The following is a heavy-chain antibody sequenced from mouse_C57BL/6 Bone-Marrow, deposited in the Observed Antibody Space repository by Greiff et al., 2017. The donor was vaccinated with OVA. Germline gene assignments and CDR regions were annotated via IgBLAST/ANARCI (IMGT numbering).Heavy chain of an antibody. Sequence: VQLQQPGAGLVMPGASVKLSCKASGYTFTSYWMHWVQQTPGQGLEWIGAIGPSGSYTNYTHKFKGKSTLTVDKSSITAYLQLSSLTSEDSAVYDCARDHDDWGKGTTLTASS. J-gene: IGHJ2*01. V-gene: IGHV1-69*01. CDR2: IGPSGSYT. CDR3: ARDHDD. CDR1: GYTFTSYW.